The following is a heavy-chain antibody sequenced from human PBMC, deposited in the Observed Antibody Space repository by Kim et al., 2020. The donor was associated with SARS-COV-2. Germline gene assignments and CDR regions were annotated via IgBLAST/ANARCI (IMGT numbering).Heavy chain of an antibody. CDR3: ARDFRSHYFDY. V-gene: IGHV3-33*01. CDR2: NK. Sequence: NKNYADSVRCRFTISRDNSNKTLYLQMHSLTAEYTAIYYCARDFRSHYFDYWGQGTLVTVSS. J-gene: IGHJ4*02.